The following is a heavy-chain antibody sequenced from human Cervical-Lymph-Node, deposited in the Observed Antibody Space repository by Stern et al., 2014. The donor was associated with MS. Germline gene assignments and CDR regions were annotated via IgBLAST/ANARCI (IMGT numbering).Heavy chain of an antibody. CDR3: ARDVSSSPDAFDT. V-gene: IGHV6-1*01. Sequence: QLVQSGPGLVKPSQTLSITCAISGDSVSSNRATWSWIRQSPSRGFEWLGRTYHRSRWYYDYAISVKSRVTISPDTSNNQFSLRLNSVTPEDTAVYYCARDVSSSPDAFDTWGLGTMVLVSS. CDR1: GDSVSSNRAT. J-gene: IGHJ3*02. D-gene: IGHD6-6*01. CDR2: TYHRSRWYY.